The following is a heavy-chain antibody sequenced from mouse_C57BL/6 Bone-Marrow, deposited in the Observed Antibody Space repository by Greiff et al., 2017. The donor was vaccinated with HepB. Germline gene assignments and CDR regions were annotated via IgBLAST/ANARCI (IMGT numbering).Heavy chain of an antibody. CDR3: AKNYGNSGMDY. CDR1: GFSLTSYG. D-gene: IGHD2-1*01. J-gene: IGHJ4*01. CDR2: IWSGGST. Sequence: QVHVKQSGPGLVQPSQSLSITCTVSGFSLTSYGVHWVRQPPGKGLEWLGVIWSGGSTDYNAAFISRLSISKDNSKSQVFFKMNSLQADDTAIYYCAKNYGNSGMDYWGKGTSVTVSS. V-gene: IGHV2-4*01.